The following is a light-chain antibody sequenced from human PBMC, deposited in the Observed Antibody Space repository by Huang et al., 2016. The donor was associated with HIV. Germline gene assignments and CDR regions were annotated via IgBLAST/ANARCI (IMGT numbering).Light chain of an antibody. Sequence: DIALTQSPATLSVSPRERATLSCSASQNVSSNLTWYQQKPGQAPRLLSDETSTRAQGVSARFSGSGSGTEFTLTISSLQSEDLAIYYCQQYNNWPPWTFGQGTKVEIK. CDR3: QQYNNWPPWT. CDR2: ETS. J-gene: IGKJ1*01. V-gene: IGKV3-15*01. CDR1: QNVSSN.